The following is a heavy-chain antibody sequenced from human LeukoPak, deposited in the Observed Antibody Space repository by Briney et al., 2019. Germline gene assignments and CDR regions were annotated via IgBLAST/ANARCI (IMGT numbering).Heavy chain of an antibody. CDR3: AREPHSSGRYSGDAFDI. J-gene: IGHJ3*02. CDR2: IYISGST. D-gene: IGHD1-26*01. Sequence: SETLSLTCTVSGGSISSGSYFWSWIRQPAGKGLEWIGRIYISGSTNYNASLKSRVTISIDTSKNQLSLKLSSVTAADTAVYYCAREPHSSGRYSGDAFDIWGQGTMVTVSS. V-gene: IGHV4-61*02. CDR1: GGSISSGSYF.